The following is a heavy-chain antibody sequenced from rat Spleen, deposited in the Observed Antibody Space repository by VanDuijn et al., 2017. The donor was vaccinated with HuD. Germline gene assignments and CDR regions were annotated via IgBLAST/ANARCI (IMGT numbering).Heavy chain of an antibody. CDR1: GFSLMDYS. V-gene: IGHV2S30*01. CDR2: MKYDGDT. J-gene: IGHJ2*01. D-gene: IGHD1-1*01. Sequence: QVQLKESGPGLVQPSQTLSLTCTVSGFSLMDYSVHWVRQPPGKGLEWMGRMKYDGDTYYNSALKSRLSISRDTSKSQVFLKMNSLQTEDIATYYCAREGITTVVGFDYWGQGVMVTVSS. CDR3: AREGITTVVGFDY.